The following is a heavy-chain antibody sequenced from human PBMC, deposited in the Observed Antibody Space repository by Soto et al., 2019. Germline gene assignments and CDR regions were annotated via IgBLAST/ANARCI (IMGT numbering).Heavy chain of an antibody. Sequence: SETLSLTCTVSGGSISGYSWSWIRQPPGKGLEWIGYIYYSGSTNYNPSLKSRVTISLDTSKSQFSLKLSSVTAADTAVYYCARGRVKATDFWSASFDPWGQGTLVTVSS. J-gene: IGHJ5*02. CDR2: IYYSGST. CDR1: GGSISGYS. V-gene: IGHV4-59*01. CDR3: ARGRVKATDFWSASFDP. D-gene: IGHD3-3*01.